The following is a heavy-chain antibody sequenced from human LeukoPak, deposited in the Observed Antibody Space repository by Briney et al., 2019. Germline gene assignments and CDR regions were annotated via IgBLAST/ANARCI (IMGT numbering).Heavy chain of an antibody. V-gene: IGHV4-59*08. CDR1: GASISSYY. CDR3: ARLVAYCAGDCLDY. CDR2: IYYSGST. D-gene: IGHD2-21*01. J-gene: IGHJ4*02. Sequence: SETLSLTCTVSGASISSYYWIWIRQPPGKGLEWIGNIYYSGSTSYNPSLKSRVTISVDTSKNQFSLKLSSVTAADTAVYYCARLVAYCAGDCLDYCGQGALVTVSS.